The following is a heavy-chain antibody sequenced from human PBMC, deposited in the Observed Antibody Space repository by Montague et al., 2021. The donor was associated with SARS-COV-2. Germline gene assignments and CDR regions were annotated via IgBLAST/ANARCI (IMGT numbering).Heavy chain of an antibody. Sequence: SLSLSCAASGFTFSSYGMHWVRQAPGKGLEWVAVISYDGSNKYYADSVKGRFTISRDNSKNTLYLQMNSLRAEDTAVYYCAARLPAAIPNDYWGQGTLVTVSS. J-gene: IGHJ4*02. V-gene: IGHV3-30*03. CDR2: ISYDGSNK. D-gene: IGHD2-2*02. CDR3: AARLPAAIPNDY. CDR1: GFTFSSYG.